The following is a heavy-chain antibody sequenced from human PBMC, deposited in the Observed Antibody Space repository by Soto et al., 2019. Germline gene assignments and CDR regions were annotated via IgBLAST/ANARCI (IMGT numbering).Heavy chain of an antibody. J-gene: IGHJ5*02. CDR1: GFTFSTYA. CDR3: AKYSHGGRYNWFDP. D-gene: IGHD2-15*01. V-gene: IGHV3-23*01. CDR2: ISGDVGST. Sequence: EVQLLESGGGLVQPGGSLRLSCAASGFTFSTYAMTWVRQAPGKGLEWVASISGDVGSTYYADSVKGRFAISRDNSKNTLYLQMDSLRAEDTAIYYWAKYSHGGRYNWFDPWGLGTLVTVSS.